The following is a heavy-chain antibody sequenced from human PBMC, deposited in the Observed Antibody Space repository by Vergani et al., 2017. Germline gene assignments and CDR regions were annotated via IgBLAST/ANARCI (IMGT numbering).Heavy chain of an antibody. J-gene: IGHJ5*02. Sequence: QVRLQESGPGLVKPSETLSLTCSVSGGSMSGYYWSLIQQPPGKELEWIGYMYHSGSTNYNPSLETRVTISGDTSKNQFSLKLNSVTAADTAVYYCGRVADFYGLGSRLLDLWGQGILVTVSS. CDR2: MYHSGST. D-gene: IGHD3-10*01. V-gene: IGHV4-59*01. CDR3: GRVADFYGLGSRLLDL. CDR1: GGSMSGYY.